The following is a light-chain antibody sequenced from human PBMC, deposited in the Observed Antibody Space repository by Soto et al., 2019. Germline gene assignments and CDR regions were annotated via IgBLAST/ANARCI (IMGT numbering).Light chain of an antibody. CDR3: PLHSTSSHT. Sequence: CVDVGDRGIINYRASQSISSWLAWYQQKPGKAPKLLIYKASSLESGVPPRFSGSGSGTEFPLTISSLQPHALATYCSPLHSTSSHTLAQGTKVDIK. CDR2: KAS. V-gene: IGKV1-5*03. J-gene: IGKJ1*01. CDR1: QSISSW.